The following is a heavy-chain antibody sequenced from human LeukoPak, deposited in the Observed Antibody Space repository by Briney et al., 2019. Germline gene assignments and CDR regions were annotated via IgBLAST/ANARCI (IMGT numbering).Heavy chain of an antibody. D-gene: IGHD3-10*01. V-gene: IGHV4-4*07. Sequence: SETLSLTCAVSGGSISSYDWSWIRQPAGKRLEWIGRIYTSGSTNYNPSLKSRVTISVETSKNQFSLKLKSVTAADTAVYYCARGGYYGSGNDFRFDPWGQGTLVTVSS. CDR3: ARGGYYGSGNDFRFDP. CDR1: GGSISSYD. CDR2: IYTSGST. J-gene: IGHJ5*02.